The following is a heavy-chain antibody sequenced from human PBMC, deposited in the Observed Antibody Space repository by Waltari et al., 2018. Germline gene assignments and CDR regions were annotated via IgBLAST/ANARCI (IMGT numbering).Heavy chain of an antibody. CDR2: ISPILGIA. CDR1: GGTFSSYT. Sequence: QVQLVQSGAEVKKPGSSVKVSCKASGGTFSSYTISWVRQAPGQGLEWMGRISPILGIANYAQKFQGRVTITADKSTSTAYMELSSLRSEDTAVYYCARGGYCGGDCYSDWGQGTLVTVSS. J-gene: IGHJ4*02. V-gene: IGHV1-69*02. CDR3: ARGGYCGGDCYSD. D-gene: IGHD2-21*02.